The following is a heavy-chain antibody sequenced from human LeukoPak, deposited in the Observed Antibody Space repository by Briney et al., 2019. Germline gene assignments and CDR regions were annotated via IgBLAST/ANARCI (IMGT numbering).Heavy chain of an antibody. V-gene: IGHV4-34*01. J-gene: IGHJ4*02. CDR3: AREAPQWLVQGDFDY. CDR1: GGSFSGYY. Sequence: SETLSLTCAVYGGSFSGYYWSWIRQPPGKGLEWIGEINHSGSTNYNPSLKSRVTISVDTSKNQFSLKLSSVTAADTAVYYCAREAPQWLVQGDFDYWGRGTLVTVSS. D-gene: IGHD6-19*01. CDR2: INHSGST.